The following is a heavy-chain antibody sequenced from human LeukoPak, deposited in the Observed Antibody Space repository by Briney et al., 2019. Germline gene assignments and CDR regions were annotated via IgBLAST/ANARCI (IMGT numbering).Heavy chain of an antibody. V-gene: IGHV3-7*01. CDR2: INQDGSEK. Sequence: GGSLRLSCAVSGFTFSNYWMNWVRQAPGKGLEWVANINQDGSEKYYVDSVKGRFTISRDNSKNTLYLQMNSLRAEDTAVYYCARVADYSNSAHADYWGQGTLVTVSS. CDR3: ARVADYSNSAHADY. J-gene: IGHJ4*02. D-gene: IGHD4-11*01. CDR1: GFTFSNYW.